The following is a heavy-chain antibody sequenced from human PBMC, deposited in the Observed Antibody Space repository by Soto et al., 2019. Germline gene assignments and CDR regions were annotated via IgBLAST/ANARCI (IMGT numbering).Heavy chain of an antibody. J-gene: IGHJ6*02. Sequence: RRLSCAASGFSFSTYSMNWVRQAPGKGLEWVSSISSSSSSAYIFYADSVKGRFTISRDNAENSLYLQMNSLRVEDTAVYYCARQGTSTKYYTMDVWGQGTTVTVSS. CDR1: GFSFSTYS. CDR3: ARQGTSTKYYTMDV. CDR2: ISSSSSSAYI. V-gene: IGHV3-21*01. D-gene: IGHD2-2*01.